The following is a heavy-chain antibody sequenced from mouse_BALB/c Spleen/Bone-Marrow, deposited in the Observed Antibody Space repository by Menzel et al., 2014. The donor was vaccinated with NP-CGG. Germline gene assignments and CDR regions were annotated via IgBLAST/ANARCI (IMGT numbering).Heavy chain of an antibody. Sequence: EVMLVESGGGLVQPGESLKLSCESNEYEFPSHDMSWVRKTPEKRLELVAAINSDGGSTYYPDTMERRFIISRDNSKKTLYQQMSSLRSEDTAFYYCARHGDYYGSSLFAYWGQGTLVTVSA. J-gene: IGHJ3*01. V-gene: IGHV5-2*01. D-gene: IGHD1-1*01. CDR2: INSDGGST. CDR1: EYEFPSHD. CDR3: ARHGDYYGSSLFAY.